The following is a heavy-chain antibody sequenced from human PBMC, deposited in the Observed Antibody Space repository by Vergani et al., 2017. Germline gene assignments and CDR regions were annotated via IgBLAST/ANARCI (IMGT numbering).Heavy chain of an antibody. CDR2: IYTSGST. V-gene: IGHV4-4*07. CDR3: ARGYGTSIAARPARRSGMDV. J-gene: IGHJ6*02. Sequence: QVQLQESGPGLVKPSETLSLTCTVSGGSISSYYWSWIRQPAGKGLEWIGRIYTSGSTNYNPSLKSRVTMSVDTSKNQFSLKLSSVTAADTAVYYCARGYGTSIAARPARRSGMDVWGQGTTVTVSS. D-gene: IGHD6-6*01. CDR1: GGSISSYY.